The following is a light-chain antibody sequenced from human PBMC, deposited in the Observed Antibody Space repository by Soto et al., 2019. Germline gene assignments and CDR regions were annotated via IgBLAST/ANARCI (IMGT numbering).Light chain of an antibody. V-gene: IGLV2-23*02. CDR2: EVN. CDR3: CSYTGSNTFV. J-gene: IGLJ1*01. CDR1: NNDVGSYTF. Sequence: QSVLTQPASVSGSPGQSITISCTGTNNDVGSYTFVSWYQQHSGKAPKVLIYEVNKRPSGVSDRFSGSKSGNTASLTISGLQADDEAEVYCCSYTGSNTFVFGTGTKLTVL.